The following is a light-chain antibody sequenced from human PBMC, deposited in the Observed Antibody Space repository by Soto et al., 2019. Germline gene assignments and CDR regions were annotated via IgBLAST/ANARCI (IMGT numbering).Light chain of an antibody. CDR1: SSDVGSYDL. J-gene: IGLJ3*02. V-gene: IGLV2-23*01. Sequence: QSALTQSASVSGSPGQSITISCTGTSSDVGSYDLVSWYQQHPGKAPKLMIYEGSKRPSGVSNRFSGSKSGNTASLTISGLQAEDEADYYCCSYAGSSTLWVFGGGTKVTV. CDR2: EGS. CDR3: CSYAGSSTLWV.